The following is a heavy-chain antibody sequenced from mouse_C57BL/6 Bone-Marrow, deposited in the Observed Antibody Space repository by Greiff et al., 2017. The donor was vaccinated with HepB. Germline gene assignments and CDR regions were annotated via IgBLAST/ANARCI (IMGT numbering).Heavy chain of an antibody. D-gene: IGHD1-1*01. CDR1: GYTFTGYW. CDR3: ARNHYYGSSYLAWFAY. J-gene: IGHJ3*01. V-gene: IGHV1-9*01. Sequence: VQLQQSGAELMKPGASVKLSCKATGYTFTGYWIEWVKQRPGHGLEWIGEILPGSGSTNYNEKFKGKATFTADTASNTAYMQLSSLTTEDSAIYYCARNHYYGSSYLAWFAYWGQGTLVTVSA. CDR2: ILPGSGST.